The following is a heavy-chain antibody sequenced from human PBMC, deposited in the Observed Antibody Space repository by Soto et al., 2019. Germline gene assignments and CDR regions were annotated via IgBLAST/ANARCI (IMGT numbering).Heavy chain of an antibody. Sequence: GASVKVSCKASGYTFTSYDINWVRQATGQGLEWMGWMNPNSGNTGYAQKFQGRVTMTRNTSISTAYMELSGLRSEDTAVYYCARGRRSDFWSGYSYYYYGMDVWGQGTTVTVSS. CDR3: ARGRRSDFWSGYSYYYYGMDV. V-gene: IGHV1-8*01. D-gene: IGHD3-3*01. J-gene: IGHJ6*02. CDR1: GYTFTSYD. CDR2: MNPNSGNT.